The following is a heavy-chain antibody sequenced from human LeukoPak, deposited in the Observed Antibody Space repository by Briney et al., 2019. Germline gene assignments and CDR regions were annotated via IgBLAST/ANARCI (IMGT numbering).Heavy chain of an antibody. CDR1: GFTFSSYA. CDR3: AKVGGYFDWLIPDY. Sequence: GGSLRHSCAASGFTFSSYAMSWVRQAPGKGLEWVSAISGSGGSTYYADSVKGRFTISRDNSKNTLYLQMNSLRAEDTAVYYCAKVGGYFDWLIPDYWGQGTLVTVSS. CDR2: ISGSGGST. V-gene: IGHV3-23*01. J-gene: IGHJ4*02. D-gene: IGHD3-9*01.